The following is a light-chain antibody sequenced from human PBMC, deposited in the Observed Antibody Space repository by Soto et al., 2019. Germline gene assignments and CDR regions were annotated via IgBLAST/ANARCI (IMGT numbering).Light chain of an antibody. Sequence: QSVLTQPPSVSGAPGQRVTISCTGSSSNIGAGYDVHWYQQLPGTAPKLLIYGNSNRPSGVPDRFSGSKSGTSACLAITGLQAEDEADYYCQSYDSSLRGVVFGGGTKVTVL. CDR3: QSYDSSLRGVV. V-gene: IGLV1-40*01. CDR1: SSNIGAGYD. J-gene: IGLJ2*01. CDR2: GNS.